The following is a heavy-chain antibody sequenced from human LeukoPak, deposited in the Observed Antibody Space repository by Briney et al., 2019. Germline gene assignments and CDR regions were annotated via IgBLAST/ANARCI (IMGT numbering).Heavy chain of an antibody. CDR1: GFTFSSYS. D-gene: IGHD3-3*01. Sequence: GGSLRLSCAASGFTFSSYSMNWVRQAPGKGLEWVSSISSSSSYIYYADSVKGRFTISRDNAKNSLYLQMNSPRAEDTAVYYCARGLGGYYDFWSGYLGPFDIWGQGTMVTVSS. J-gene: IGHJ3*02. CDR3: ARGLGGYYDFWSGYLGPFDI. CDR2: ISSSSSYI. V-gene: IGHV3-21*01.